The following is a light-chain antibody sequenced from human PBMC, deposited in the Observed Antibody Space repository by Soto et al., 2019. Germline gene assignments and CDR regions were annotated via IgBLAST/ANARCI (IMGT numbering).Light chain of an antibody. V-gene: IGKV4-1*01. J-gene: IGKJ3*01. Sequence: DIVMTQSPDSLAVSLGERATISCKSSQSGVSRSNNKNFLAWYQQKPGQPPKLLMYWASTRDSGVPARFSGRGSGTDFTLTISSLQAEDVAVYYCQPAYSLNTFGPGTKVDI. CDR2: WAS. CDR3: QPAYSLNT. CDR1: QSGVSRSNNKNF.